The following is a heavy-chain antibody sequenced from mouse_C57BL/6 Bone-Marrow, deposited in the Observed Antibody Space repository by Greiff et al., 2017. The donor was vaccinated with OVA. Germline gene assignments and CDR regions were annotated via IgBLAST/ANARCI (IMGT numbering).Heavy chain of an antibody. CDR1: GYTFTDYY. V-gene: IGHV1-76*01. CDR2: IYPGSGNS. J-gene: IGHJ4*01. D-gene: IGHD1-1*01. CDR3: ARDYYGSSYDAMDY. Sequence: VQLQQSGAELVRPGASVKLSCKASGYTFTDYYINWVKQRPGQGLEWIARIYPGSGNSYYNEKFKGKATLTAEKSTGAAYMQLSSLTSEDSAVYFCARDYYGSSYDAMDYWGQGTSVTVSS.